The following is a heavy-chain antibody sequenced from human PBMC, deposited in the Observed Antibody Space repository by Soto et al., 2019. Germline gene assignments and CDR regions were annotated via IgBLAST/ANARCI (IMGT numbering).Heavy chain of an antibody. CDR3: ARMGGYDFYYYYGMDV. CDR1: GYTFTSYG. D-gene: IGHD5-12*01. J-gene: IGHJ6*02. Sequence: QVQLVQSGAEVKKPGASVKVSCKASGYTFTSYGISWVRQAPGQGLEWMGWISAYNGNTNYAQKLQGRVTMTTDTSTSTAYMELRSLRSDDTAVYYCARMGGYDFYYYYGMDVWGQGTTVTVSS. V-gene: IGHV1-18*01. CDR2: ISAYNGNT.